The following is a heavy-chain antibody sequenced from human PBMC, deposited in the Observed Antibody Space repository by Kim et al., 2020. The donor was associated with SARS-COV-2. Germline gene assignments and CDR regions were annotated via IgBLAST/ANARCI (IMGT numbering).Heavy chain of an antibody. D-gene: IGHD3-10*01. V-gene: IGHV4-39*01. CDR3: ARQKGLLWFGELLYGPNNGMDV. Sequence: SETLSLTCTVSGGSISSSSYYWGWIRQPPGKGLEWIGSIYYSGSTYYNPSLKSRVTISVDPSKNQFSLKLSSVTAADTSVYYCARQKGLLWFGELLYGPNNGMDVWGQGTTVTVSS. CDR1: GGSISSSSYY. CDR2: IYYSGST. J-gene: IGHJ6*02.